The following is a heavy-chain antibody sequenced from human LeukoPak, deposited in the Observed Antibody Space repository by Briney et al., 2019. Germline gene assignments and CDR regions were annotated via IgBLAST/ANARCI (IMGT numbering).Heavy chain of an antibody. V-gene: IGHV1-3*01. CDR1: GYTFTSYA. D-gene: IGHD1-26*01. CDR3: ARDVNSGSSLGYDY. Sequence: GASVKVSCKASGYTFTSYAIHWVRQAPGQRLEWMGWINAVNGNTKYSQNFQGRVTITRDTSASTAYMELSSLRSEDTAVYYCARDVNSGSSLGYDYWGQGTLVTVSS. J-gene: IGHJ4*02. CDR2: INAVNGNT.